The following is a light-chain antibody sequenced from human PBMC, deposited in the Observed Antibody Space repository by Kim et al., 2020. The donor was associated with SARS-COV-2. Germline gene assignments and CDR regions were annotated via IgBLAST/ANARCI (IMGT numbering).Light chain of an antibody. J-gene: IGKJ4*01. CDR1: HDIDIY. V-gene: IGKV1-33*01. CDR3: QQFNTVPLT. Sequence: ASAGDRVPSSCQWRHDIDIYVNWFQQKPGKATKLLISDASSLETGLPSRCSGSGSGTHFTFTISSLQPGDVATYYGQQFNTVPLTFGGGTKVDIK. CDR2: DAS.